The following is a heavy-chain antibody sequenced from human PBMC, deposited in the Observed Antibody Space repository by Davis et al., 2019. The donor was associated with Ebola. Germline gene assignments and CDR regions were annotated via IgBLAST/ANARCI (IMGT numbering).Heavy chain of an antibody. CDR3: ARTAKTSVSPLGLGYTCFDP. J-gene: IGHJ5*02. D-gene: IGHD3-10*01. CDR1: GGSFSDYL. V-gene: IGHV4-34*01. CDR2: ISHGGIS. Sequence: SETLSLTCAVYGGSFSDYLWSWIRQPPGKGLEWIGKISHGGISDYNPSLKSRVSISVDTSKNQFSLRMTSVTAADAAVYYCARTAKTSVSPLGLGYTCFDPWSQGTLVTVSS.